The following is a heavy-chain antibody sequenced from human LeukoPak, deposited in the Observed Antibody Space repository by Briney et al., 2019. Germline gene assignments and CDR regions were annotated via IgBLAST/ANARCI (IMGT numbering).Heavy chain of an antibody. CDR3: ARVSAMRDFDY. Sequence: SQTLSLTCTVSGGSISSGDYYWSWIRQPPGKGLEWIGYIYYSGSTYYNPSLTSRVTISVDTSKNQFSLKLSSVTAADTAVYYCARVSAMRDFDYWGQGTRVTVSS. CDR2: IYYSGST. CDR1: GGSISSGDYY. J-gene: IGHJ4*02. V-gene: IGHV4-30-4*08.